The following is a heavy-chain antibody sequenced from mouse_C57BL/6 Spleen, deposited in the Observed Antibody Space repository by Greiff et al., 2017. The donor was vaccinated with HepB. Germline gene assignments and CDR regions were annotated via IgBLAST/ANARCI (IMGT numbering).Heavy chain of an antibody. Sequence: VQLQQPGAELVKPGASVKLSCKASGYTFTSYWMQWVKQRPGQGLEWIGEIDPSDSYTNYNQKFKGKATLTVDTSSSTAYMQLSSLTSEDSAVYYCARKTGNYFDYWGQGTTLTVSS. CDR1: GYTFTSYW. J-gene: IGHJ2*01. V-gene: IGHV1-50*01. CDR2: IDPSDSYT. CDR3: ARKTGNYFDY.